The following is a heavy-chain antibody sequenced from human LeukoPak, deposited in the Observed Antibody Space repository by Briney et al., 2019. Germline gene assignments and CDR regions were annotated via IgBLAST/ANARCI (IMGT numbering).Heavy chain of an antibody. V-gene: IGHV1-46*01. CDR3: ARDIKWVGGYHRSIDY. CDR2: INPSGGST. D-gene: IGHD3-16*01. CDR1: GYTFTNFG. J-gene: IGHJ4*02. Sequence: ASVKVSCKASGYTFTNFGISWVRQAPGQGLEWMGIINPSGGSTSYAQKFQGRVTMTRDTSTSTVYMELSSPRSEDTAVYYCARDIKWVGGYHRSIDYWGQGTLVTVSS.